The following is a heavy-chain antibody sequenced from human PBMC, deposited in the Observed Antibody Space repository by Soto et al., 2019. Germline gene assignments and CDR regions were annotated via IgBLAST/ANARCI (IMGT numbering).Heavy chain of an antibody. CDR2: ISGSGGST. V-gene: IGHV3-23*01. Sequence: PGGSLRLSCAASGFTFSSYAMSWVRQAPGKGLEWVSAISGSGGSTYYADSVKGRFTISRDNSKNTLYLQMNSLRAEDTAVYYCEKDDLIVVVPAASYVWGKGTTVTVSS. CDR1: GFTFSSYA. CDR3: EKDDLIVVVPAASYV. D-gene: IGHD2-2*01. J-gene: IGHJ6*04.